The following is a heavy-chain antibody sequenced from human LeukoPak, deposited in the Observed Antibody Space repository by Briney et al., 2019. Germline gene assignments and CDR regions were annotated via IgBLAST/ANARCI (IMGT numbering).Heavy chain of an antibody. J-gene: IGHJ4*02. Sequence: SGGSLRLSCAASGLTFNNYAMTWVRQAPGKGLEWVSVINGGGSSYYADSVKGRFTVSRDNSKNTLYLQMNSLRDEDTAVYYCAKGQGYNYGDSIDYWGQGTLVTVSS. D-gene: IGHD5-18*01. V-gene: IGHV3-23*01. CDR2: INGGGSS. CDR1: GLTFNNYA. CDR3: AKGQGYNYGDSIDY.